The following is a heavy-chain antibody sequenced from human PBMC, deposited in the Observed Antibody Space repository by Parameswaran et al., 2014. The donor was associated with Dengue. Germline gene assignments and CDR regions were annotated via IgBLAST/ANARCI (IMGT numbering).Heavy chain of an antibody. CDR3: ARLGGPTNDDY. D-gene: IGHD1-26*01. J-gene: IGHJ4*02. Sequence: SETLSLTCAVSGDSISSSNWWNWVRQPPGKGLEWIGETFHSGNTHYNPSLKSRVTMSVDTSQNHLSLKLSSVTAADTAVYYCARLGGPTNDDYWGQGTLVTVSS. CDR1: GDSISSSNW. V-gene: IGHV4-4*02. CDR2: TFHSGNT.